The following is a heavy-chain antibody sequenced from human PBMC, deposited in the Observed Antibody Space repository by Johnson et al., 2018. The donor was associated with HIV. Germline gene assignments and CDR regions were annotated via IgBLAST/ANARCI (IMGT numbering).Heavy chain of an antibody. CDR2: ISWNGGST. D-gene: IGHD1-26*01. V-gene: IGHV3-20*04. CDR1: GFTVSSNE. CDR3: ARRDSGSLSFDI. J-gene: IGHJ3*02. Sequence: VQLVESRGVLVQPGGSLRLSCAASGFTVSSNEMSWVRQAPGQGLEWVSGISWNGGSTGYADSVRGRCTISRANGKNSLYLQMNNLRAEDTALYYCARRDSGSLSFDIWGQGTMVTVSS.